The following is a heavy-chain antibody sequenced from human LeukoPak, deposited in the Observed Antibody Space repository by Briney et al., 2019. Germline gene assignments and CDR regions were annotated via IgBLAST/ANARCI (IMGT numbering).Heavy chain of an antibody. D-gene: IGHD7-27*01. CDR1: GGSLSSYY. V-gene: IGHV4-59*01. CDR2: VHYSGST. Sequence: SETLSLTCSVSGGSLSSYYWTWIRRPPGKGLEWIGYVHYSGSTYYNPSLNSRVTMSKDTSKNQFSLNLSSVTGADTAVYYCARSLWGYAFDIWGQGTMVTVSS. J-gene: IGHJ3*02. CDR3: ARSLWGYAFDI.